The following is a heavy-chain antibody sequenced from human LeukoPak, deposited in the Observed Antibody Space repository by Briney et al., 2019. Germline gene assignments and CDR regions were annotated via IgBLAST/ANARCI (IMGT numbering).Heavy chain of an antibody. V-gene: IGHV3-30-3*02. D-gene: IGHD2-15*01. CDR3: AKPKRGVVVKGGYYFDY. J-gene: IGHJ4*02. Sequence: GGFLRLSCAASGFTFSSYAMHWVRQAPGKGLEWVAVISYDGSNKYYADSVKGRFTISRDNSKNTLYLQMNSLRAEDTAVYYCAKPKRGVVVKGGYYFDYWGQGTLVTVSS. CDR1: GFTFSSYA. CDR2: ISYDGSNK.